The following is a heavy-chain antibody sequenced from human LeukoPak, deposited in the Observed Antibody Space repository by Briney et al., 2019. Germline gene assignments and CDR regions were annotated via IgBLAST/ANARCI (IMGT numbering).Heavy chain of an antibody. V-gene: IGHV1-2*06. CDR2: INPNSGGT. CDR3: ARSLGRATVTRYYFDY. J-gene: IGHJ4*02. Sequence: AASVKVSCTASGYTFTVYYMHWVRQAPGQGLEWMGRINPNSGGTNYAQKFQGRVTMTRDTSISTAYMELSRLRSDDTAVYYCARSLGRATVTRYYFDYWGQGTLVTVSS. CDR1: GYTFTVYY. D-gene: IGHD4-17*01.